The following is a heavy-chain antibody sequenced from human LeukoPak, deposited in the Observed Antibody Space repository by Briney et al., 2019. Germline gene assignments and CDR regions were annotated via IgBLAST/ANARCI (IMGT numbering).Heavy chain of an antibody. CDR1: GFTFTDYS. J-gene: IGHJ6*03. CDR3: ARDGSGLYLYYYMDV. D-gene: IGHD6-25*01. Sequence: GGSLTLSCAPSGFTFTDYSMSWLRQAPAKGLEWVAYISTVSTYTFYGDSVKGRFTISRDNAKNSLYLQMSYLTAEDTAVYYCARDGSGLYLYYYMDVWGKGTTVTVSS. CDR2: ISTVSTYT. V-gene: IGHV3-21*06.